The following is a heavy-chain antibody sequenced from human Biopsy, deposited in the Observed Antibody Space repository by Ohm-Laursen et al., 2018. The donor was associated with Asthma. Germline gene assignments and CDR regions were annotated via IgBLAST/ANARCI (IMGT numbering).Heavy chain of an antibody. V-gene: IGHV3-21*04. CDR2: ISSGSDYI. CDR1: GFNFSYYS. CDR3: ARGGYYGDRRHHNGLDV. Sequence: SLRLSCAAPGFNFSYYSMIWVRQAPGTGLEWVAAISSGSDYIFYADSVKGRFTISRDNSKNTLYLQMSSLRVEDTAVYYCARGGYYGDRRHHNGLDVWGQGTTVTVSS. J-gene: IGHJ6*02. D-gene: IGHD4-17*01.